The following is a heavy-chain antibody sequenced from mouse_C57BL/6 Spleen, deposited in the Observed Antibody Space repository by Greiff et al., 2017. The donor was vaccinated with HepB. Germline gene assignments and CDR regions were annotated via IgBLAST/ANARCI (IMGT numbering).Heavy chain of an antibody. Sequence: QVHVKQPGAELVKPGASVKMSCKASGYTFTSYWITWVKQRPGQGLEWIGDIYPGSGSTNYNEKFKSKATLTVDTSSSTAYMQLSSLTSEDSAVYYCASYYGYDGGAWFAYWGQGTLVTVSA. J-gene: IGHJ3*01. CDR3: ASYYGYDGGAWFAY. D-gene: IGHD2-2*01. CDR2: IYPGSGST. V-gene: IGHV1-55*01. CDR1: GYTFTSYW.